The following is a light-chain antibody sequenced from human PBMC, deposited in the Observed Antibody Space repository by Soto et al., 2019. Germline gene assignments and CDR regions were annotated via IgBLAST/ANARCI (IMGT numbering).Light chain of an antibody. Sequence: EMVLTQSPSTLSLSPGERATVSCRASQSVSSYLAWYQQKPGQAPRLLIYDASNRATGIPARFSGSGSGTDFTLTISSLEPEDFAVYYCQQRSNWPPYTFGPGTKLEIK. CDR1: QSVSSY. J-gene: IGKJ2*01. CDR3: QQRSNWPPYT. V-gene: IGKV3-11*01. CDR2: DAS.